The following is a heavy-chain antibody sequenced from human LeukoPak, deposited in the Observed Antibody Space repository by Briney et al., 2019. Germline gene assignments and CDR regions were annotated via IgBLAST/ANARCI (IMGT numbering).Heavy chain of an antibody. J-gene: IGHJ4*02. CDR3: AKGGPVIPDY. CDR2: IRYDGSNK. CDR1: GFTFSSYG. V-gene: IGHV3-30*02. D-gene: IGHD2-21*01. Sequence: GGSLRLSCAASGFTFSSYGMHWVRQAPGKGLEWVAFIRYDGSNKYYADSVKGRFTISRDDSKNTLYLQMNSLRAEDTAVYYCAKGGPVIPDYWGQGTLVTVSS.